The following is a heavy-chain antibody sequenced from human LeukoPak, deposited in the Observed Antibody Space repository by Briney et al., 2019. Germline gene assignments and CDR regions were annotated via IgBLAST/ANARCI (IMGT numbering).Heavy chain of an antibody. CDR3: ASMTHNFFFDY. Sequence: SETLSLTCTVSGGSINSYHWNWIRQPAGKGLEWIGRIYSSGSTNYNPSLKSRVTMSVDTSKNQLSLKLSSVTAADTSVYYCASMTHNFFFDYWGQGTLVTVSS. D-gene: IGHD3-3*01. J-gene: IGHJ4*02. V-gene: IGHV4-4*07. CDR2: IYSSGST. CDR1: GGSINSYH.